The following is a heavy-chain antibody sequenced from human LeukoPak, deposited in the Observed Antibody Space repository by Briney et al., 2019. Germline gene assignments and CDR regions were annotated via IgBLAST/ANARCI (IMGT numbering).Heavy chain of an antibody. V-gene: IGHV3-23*01. D-gene: IGHD2-2*01. Sequence: TGGSLRLSCAASGFIFSSYAMNWVRQAPGKGLEWVSAITSAGNTYYADSVKGRFTISRDSSKNTLYLQMNSLRSEDTAVYYCAKGGGPYHLPTDYWGQGTLVTVSS. J-gene: IGHJ4*02. CDR3: AKGGGPYHLPTDY. CDR2: ITSAGNT. CDR1: GFIFSSYA.